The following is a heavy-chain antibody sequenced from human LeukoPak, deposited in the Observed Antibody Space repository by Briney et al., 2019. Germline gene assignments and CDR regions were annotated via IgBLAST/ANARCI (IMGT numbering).Heavy chain of an antibody. D-gene: IGHD3-3*01. CDR1: GGSISSYY. CDR3: ASSVFGVADN. V-gene: IGHV4-59*08. Sequence: SETLSLTCTVSGGSISSYYWSWIRRPPGKGLEWIGYIYYSGSANYNPSLKSRVTMSVDTSKNQFSLKLSSVTAADTAVYYCASSVFGVADNWGQGTLVTVSS. CDR2: IYYSGSA. J-gene: IGHJ4*02.